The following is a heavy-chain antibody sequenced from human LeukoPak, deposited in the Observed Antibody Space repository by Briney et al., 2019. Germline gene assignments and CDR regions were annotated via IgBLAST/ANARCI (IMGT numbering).Heavy chain of an antibody. CDR2: MNPNSGNT. CDR3: APTYYDFWSGYYDGWFDP. V-gene: IGHV1-8*01. D-gene: IGHD3-3*01. Sequence: ASVKVSCKASEYTFTTYDINWVRQASGQGLEWMGWMNPNSGNTGYAQKFQGRVTITADKSTSTAYMELSSLRSEDTAVYYCAPTYYDFWSGYYDGWFDPWGQGTLVTVSS. CDR1: EYTFTTYD. J-gene: IGHJ5*02.